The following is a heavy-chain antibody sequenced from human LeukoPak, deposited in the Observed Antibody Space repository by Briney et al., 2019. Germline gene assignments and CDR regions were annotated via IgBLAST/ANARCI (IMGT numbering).Heavy chain of an antibody. CDR3: AKVSGSGDYVHAFDI. J-gene: IGHJ3*02. V-gene: IGHV3-9*01. D-gene: IGHD4-17*01. Sequence: GGSLRLSCAASGFTFDDYAMHWVRQAPGKGLEWVSGISWNSGNIVYADSVKGRFTISRDSAKNSLYPQMNSLRAEDTALYYCAKVSGSGDYVHAFDIWGQGTMVTVSS. CDR2: ISWNSGNI. CDR1: GFTFDDYA.